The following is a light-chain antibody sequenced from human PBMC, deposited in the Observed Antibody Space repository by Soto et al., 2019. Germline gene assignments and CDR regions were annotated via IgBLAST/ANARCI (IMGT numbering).Light chain of an antibody. CDR3: QQYNNRPPIT. V-gene: IGKV3-15*01. CDR1: QSVSSN. Sequence: EIEMTQSPATLSVSPGERATLSCRASQSVSSNLAWYQQKPGQAPRLLIYGASTRATGIPARFSRSGSATEFTLTISSLQSEDFAVYYCQQYNNRPPITFGQGTKLEIK. CDR2: GAS. J-gene: IGKJ2*01.